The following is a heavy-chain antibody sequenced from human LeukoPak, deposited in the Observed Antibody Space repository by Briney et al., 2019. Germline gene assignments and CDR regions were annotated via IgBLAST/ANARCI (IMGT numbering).Heavy chain of an antibody. Sequence: GESLEISCKGSGYTFTNHWIGWVRQMPGKGLEWMGMIWPDDSNIKYSPSFQGQVTISADKSIRTVYLQWNSLKASDTAIYYCARGGTRGYNYDYWGQGTLVTVSS. CDR1: GYTFTNHW. V-gene: IGHV5-51*01. D-gene: IGHD5-24*01. CDR2: IWPDDSNI. CDR3: ARGGTRGYNYDY. J-gene: IGHJ4*02.